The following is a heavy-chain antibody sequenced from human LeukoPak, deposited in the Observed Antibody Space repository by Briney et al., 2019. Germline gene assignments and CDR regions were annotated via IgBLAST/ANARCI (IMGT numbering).Heavy chain of an antibody. V-gene: IGHV3-7*01. J-gene: IGHJ4*02. D-gene: IGHD3-10*01. CDR2: IKSDGSEK. CDR1: GFTFSETW. Sequence: PGGSLRLSCAASGFTFSETWMTWVRQAPGKGLEWVANIKSDGSEKYYVDSVKGRFTISRDNAKNSLSLQMNSLRAEDTAVYYCAKYHYGSGPSLAYWGQGTLVTVSS. CDR3: AKYHYGSGPSLAY.